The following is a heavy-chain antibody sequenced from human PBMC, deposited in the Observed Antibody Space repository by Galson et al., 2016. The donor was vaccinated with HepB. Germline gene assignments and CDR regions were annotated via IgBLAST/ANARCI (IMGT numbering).Heavy chain of an antibody. CDR2: IDGPTPNT. CDR1: GFTFRHYA. V-gene: IGHV3-23*01. Sequence: SLRLSCAASGFTFRHYALSWVRQAPGKGLEWVSHIDGPTPNTHYADSVRGRFSIYRDNSRDTLYLQMDSLTAEDSAIYYCATWLSHHFDFWGLGTLVTVSS. J-gene: IGHJ4*02. D-gene: IGHD6-19*01. CDR3: ATWLSHHFDF.